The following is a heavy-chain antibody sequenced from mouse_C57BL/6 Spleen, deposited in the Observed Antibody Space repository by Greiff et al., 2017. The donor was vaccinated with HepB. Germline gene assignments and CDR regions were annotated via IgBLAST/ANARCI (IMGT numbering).Heavy chain of an antibody. CDR3: ARHGDFYYYGSDAMDY. D-gene: IGHD1-1*01. J-gene: IGHJ4*01. Sequence: VMLVESGPGLVAPSQSLSITCTVSGFSLTSYGVHWVRQPPGKGLEWLVVIWSDGSTTYNSALKSRLSISKDNSKSQVFLKMNSLQTDDTAMYYCARHGDFYYYGSDAMDYWGQGTSVTVSS. CDR1: GFSLTSYG. V-gene: IGHV2-6-1*01. CDR2: IWSDGST.